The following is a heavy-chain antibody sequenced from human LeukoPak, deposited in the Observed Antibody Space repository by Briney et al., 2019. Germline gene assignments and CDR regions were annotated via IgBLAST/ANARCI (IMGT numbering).Heavy chain of an antibody. CDR3: ARDYWKDWAFDI. D-gene: IGHD1-1*01. J-gene: IGHJ3*02. CDR1: GGSISSGDYY. CDR2: IYYSGST. V-gene: IGHV4-30-4*01. Sequence: PSETLSLTCTVSGGSISSGDYYWSWIRQPPGKGLEWIGYIYYSGSTYYNPSLKSRVTISVDTSKSQFSLKLSSVTAADTAVYYCARDYWKDWAFDIWGQGTMVTVSS.